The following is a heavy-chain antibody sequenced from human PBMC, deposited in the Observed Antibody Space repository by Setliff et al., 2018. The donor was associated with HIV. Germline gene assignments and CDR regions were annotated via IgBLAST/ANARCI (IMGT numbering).Heavy chain of an antibody. J-gene: IGHJ4*02. CDR1: GGSISSSSYY. V-gene: IGHV4-39*01. D-gene: IGHD3-3*01. CDR2: SYYSGST. Sequence: PSETLSLTCAVSGGSISSSSYYWGWIRQPPGKGLEWIGSSYYSGSTDHNPYLKRRVSISLDTSKNQFSLKLSSVTAADTAVYYCASLTTDRFLEWLFVYWGQGTLVTV. CDR3: ASLTTDRFLEWLFVY.